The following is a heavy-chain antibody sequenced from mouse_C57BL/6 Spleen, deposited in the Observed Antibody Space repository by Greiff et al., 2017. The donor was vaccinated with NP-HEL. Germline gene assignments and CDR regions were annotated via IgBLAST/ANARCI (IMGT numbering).Heavy chain of an antibody. CDR1: GYTFTSYG. CDR3: AREDYGSSERYFDY. D-gene: IGHD1-1*01. V-gene: IGHV1-81*01. CDR2: IYPRSGNT. Sequence: VQLQESGAELARPGASVKLSCKASGYTFTSYGISWVKQRTGQGLEWIGEIYPRSGNTYYNEKFKGKATLTADKSSSTAYMELRSLTSEDSAVYFCAREDYGSSERYFDYWGQGTTLTVSS. J-gene: IGHJ2*01.